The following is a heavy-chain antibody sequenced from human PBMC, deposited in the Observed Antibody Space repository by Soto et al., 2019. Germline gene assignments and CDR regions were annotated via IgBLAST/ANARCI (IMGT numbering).Heavy chain of an antibody. CDR3: LKEERSGAAPYDIEF. V-gene: IGHV1-2*04. D-gene: IGHD2-15*01. CDR2: INPNSGGT. Sequence: GASVKVSCKASGYSFTGYYMHWVRQAPGQGLERMGWINPNSGGTNYAQKFQGWVTMTRDTSISTDYMELSRLRSDDTAVYYCLKEERSGAAPYDIEFRRQGTTVPVSS. J-gene: IGHJ6*01. CDR1: GYSFTGYY.